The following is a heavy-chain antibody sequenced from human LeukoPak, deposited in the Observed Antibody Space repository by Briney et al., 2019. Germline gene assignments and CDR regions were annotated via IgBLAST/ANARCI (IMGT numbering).Heavy chain of an antibody. CDR3: ARNNWNDAFDL. CDR2: IYYSGRP. Sequence: SEIPALICTVPGVSIRHRNFHWGRIGQPPGKGLGWIGTIYYSGRPYYNPSLQSRVTVSVDTSKNQLSLNLNSVTAADTAVYYCARNNWNDAFDLWGQGTMVTVSS. V-gene: IGHV4-39*07. D-gene: IGHD1-1*01. J-gene: IGHJ3*01. CDR1: GVSIRHRNFH.